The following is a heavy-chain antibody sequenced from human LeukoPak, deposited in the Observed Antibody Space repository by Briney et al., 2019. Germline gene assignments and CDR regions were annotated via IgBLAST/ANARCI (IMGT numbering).Heavy chain of an antibody. CDR3: ARVLVCSGGSCYSGFVGAFDI. V-gene: IGHV4-59*01. Sequence: SETLSLTCTVSGGSISSYYWSWIRQPPGKGLEWIGYIYYSGSTNYSPSLKSRVTISVDTSKNQFSLKLSSVTAADTAVYYCARVLVCSGGSCYSGFVGAFDIWGQGTMVTVSS. J-gene: IGHJ3*02. CDR1: GGSISSYY. D-gene: IGHD2-15*01. CDR2: IYYSGST.